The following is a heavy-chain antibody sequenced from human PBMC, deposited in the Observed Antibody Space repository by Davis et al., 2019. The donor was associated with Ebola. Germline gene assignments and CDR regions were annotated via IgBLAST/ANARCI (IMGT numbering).Heavy chain of an antibody. CDR1: VYTFIGYY. CDR2: INPSGGST. D-gene: IGHD2-2*01. Sequence: ASVKVSCKASVYTFIGYYMHWVRQAPGQGLEWMGIINPSGGSTSYAQKFQGRVTMTRDTSTSTVYMELSSLRSEDTAVYYCAKVRAPEDIVLAPAAIELDYWGPGTLVTVSS. CDR3: AKVRAPEDIVLAPAAIELDY. V-gene: IGHV1-46*01. J-gene: IGHJ4*02.